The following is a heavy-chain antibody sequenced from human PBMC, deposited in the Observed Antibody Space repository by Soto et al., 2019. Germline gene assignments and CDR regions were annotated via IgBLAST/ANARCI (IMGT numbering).Heavy chain of an antibody. V-gene: IGHV4-30-4*01. CDR3: ARAPTLYGDHRYFDL. CDR1: GGSISSGDYY. CDR2: IYYSGST. D-gene: IGHD4-17*01. Sequence: QVQLQESGPGLVKPSQTLSLTCTVSGGSISSGDYYWSWIRQPPGKGLEWIGYIYYSGSTYYNPSLKRRVTLSVDTSKNHFSPKLSSVTAADTAVYYCARAPTLYGDHRYFDLWGRGTLVTVSS. J-gene: IGHJ2*01.